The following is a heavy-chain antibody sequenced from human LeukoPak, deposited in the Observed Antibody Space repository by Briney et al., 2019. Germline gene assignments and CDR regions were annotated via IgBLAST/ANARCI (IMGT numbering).Heavy chain of an antibody. CDR1: GYSISSSSYY. CDR2: IYYSGST. Sequence: SETLSLTCTVSGYSISSSSYYWGWIRQPPGKGLEWIGGIYYSGSTYYNPSLKSRVTISVDTSKNQFSLKLSSVTAADTAVYYCARVLSMDTAMATGWGQGTLVTVSS. J-gene: IGHJ4*02. D-gene: IGHD5-18*01. CDR3: ARVLSMDTAMATG. V-gene: IGHV4-39*07.